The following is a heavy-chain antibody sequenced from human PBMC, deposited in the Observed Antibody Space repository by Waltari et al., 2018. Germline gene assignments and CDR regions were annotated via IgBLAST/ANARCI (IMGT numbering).Heavy chain of an antibody. CDR1: GGSISSSSYY. J-gene: IGHJ4*02. Sequence: QLQLQESGPGLVKPSETLSLTCTVSGGSISSSSYYWGWLRQPPGKGLEWIGSIYYSGSTYYNPSLKSRVTISVDTSKNQFSLKLSSVTAADTAVYYCARTDYDFWSGYYPWGFDYWGQGTLVTVSS. CDR2: IYYSGST. CDR3: ARTDYDFWSGYYPWGFDY. V-gene: IGHV4-39*07. D-gene: IGHD3-3*01.